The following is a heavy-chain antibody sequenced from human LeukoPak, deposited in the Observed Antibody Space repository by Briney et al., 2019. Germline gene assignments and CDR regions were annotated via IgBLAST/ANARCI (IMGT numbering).Heavy chain of an antibody. Sequence: GASVKVSCKASGGSFSNYAINWVRQAPGQGLEWMGGIIPIFGTANYAQKFQGRVTITADESTSTAYMELSSLRSEDTAVYYCARDHPTQLVRYFPLHWGQGTLVTVSS. J-gene: IGHJ4*02. CDR1: GGSFSNYA. CDR3: ARDHPTQLVRYFPLH. CDR2: IIPIFGTA. D-gene: IGHD6-13*01. V-gene: IGHV1-69*13.